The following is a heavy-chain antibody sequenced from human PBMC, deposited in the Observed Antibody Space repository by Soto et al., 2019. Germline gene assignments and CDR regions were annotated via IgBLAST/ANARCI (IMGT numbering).Heavy chain of an antibody. D-gene: IGHD2-2*01. J-gene: IGHJ4*02. CDR1: GFTFSNAW. Sequence: PGGFLRLSCAASGFTFSNAWMSWVRQAPGKGLEWVGRIKSKTDGGTTDYAAPVKGRFTISRDDSKNTLYLQMNSLKTEDTAVYYCFPTVVPAAIDYWGQGTLVTVSS. CDR2: IKSKTDGGTT. V-gene: IGHV3-15*01. CDR3: FPTVVPAAIDY.